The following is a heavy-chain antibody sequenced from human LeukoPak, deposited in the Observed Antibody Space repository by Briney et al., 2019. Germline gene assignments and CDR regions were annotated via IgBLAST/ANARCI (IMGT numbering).Heavy chain of an antibody. CDR3: AKGMAPDAMPGLYYYYGMDV. CDR2: ISVSGANT. J-gene: IGHJ6*02. V-gene: IGHV3-23*01. CDR1: GITFSTYA. D-gene: IGHD2-2*01. Sequence: GESLRLTCAASGITFSTYAMTWVRQPPGKGLEWVSAISVSGANTYYSDSVKGRFTISRDNSKKTLFLQMASLRAEDTAVYYCAKGMAPDAMPGLYYYYGMDVWGQGTTVTVSS.